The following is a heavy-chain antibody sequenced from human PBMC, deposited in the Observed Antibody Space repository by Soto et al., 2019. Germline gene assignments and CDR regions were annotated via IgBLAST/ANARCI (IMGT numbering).Heavy chain of an antibody. D-gene: IGHD3-22*01. CDR3: ARIAPPWVVITNPFAY. V-gene: IGHV1-18*01. CDR1: GYTFTSYG. J-gene: IGHJ4*02. CDR2: ISAYTGNT. Sequence: ASXKVSCKASGYTFTSYGISWVRQAPGQGLEWMGWISAYTGNTNYAQKLQGRVTMTTDTSTSTAYMELRSLRSDDTAVYYCARIAPPWVVITNPFAYWGQGTLVTVSS.